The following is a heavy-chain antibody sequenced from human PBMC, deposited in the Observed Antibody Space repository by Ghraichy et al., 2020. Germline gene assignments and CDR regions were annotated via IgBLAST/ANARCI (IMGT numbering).Heavy chain of an antibody. J-gene: IGHJ4*02. CDR3: ARGGSGVYGDPYYFVY. V-gene: IGHV4-34*01. D-gene: IGHD4-17*01. Sequence: SETLSLTCAVYGGSLSDHYWSWIRQPPGKGLEWTGEINHSGSTNYNPSLKSRVTISVDTSKNQFSLKLSSVTAADTAVYYCARGGSGVYGDPYYFVYWGQGTLVTVSS. CDR2: INHSGST. CDR1: GGSLSDHY.